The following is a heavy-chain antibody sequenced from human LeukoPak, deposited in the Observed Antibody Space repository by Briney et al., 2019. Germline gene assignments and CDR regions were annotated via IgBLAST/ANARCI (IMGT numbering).Heavy chain of an antibody. CDR2: IKQDGSEK. CDR3: AREGDFYDSSGWYAY. J-gene: IGHJ4*02. Sequence: GGSLRLSCAASGFTFSSYWMSWVRQAPGKGLEWVVNIKQDGSEKNYVDSGKGRFTISRDNAKNSLYLQMNSLRAEDTAVYYCAREGDFYDSSGWYAYWGQGTLVTVSS. CDR1: GFTFSSYW. V-gene: IGHV3-7*01. D-gene: IGHD3-22*01.